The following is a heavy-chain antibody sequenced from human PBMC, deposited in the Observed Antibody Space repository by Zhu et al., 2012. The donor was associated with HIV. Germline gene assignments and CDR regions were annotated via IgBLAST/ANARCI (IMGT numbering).Heavy chain of an antibody. CDR3: ARVIIVVVPAAYPNWFDP. Sequence: QVQLQESGPGLVKPSETLSLTCTVSGGSISSSSYYWGWIRQPPGKGLEWIGSIYYSGSTYYNPSLKSRVTISVDTSKNQFSLKLSSVTATDTAVYYCARVIIVVVPAAYPNWFDPWGQGTLVTVSS. J-gene: IGHJ5*02. CDR2: IYYSGST. D-gene: IGHD2-2*01. CDR1: GGSISSSSYY. V-gene: IGHV4-39*01.